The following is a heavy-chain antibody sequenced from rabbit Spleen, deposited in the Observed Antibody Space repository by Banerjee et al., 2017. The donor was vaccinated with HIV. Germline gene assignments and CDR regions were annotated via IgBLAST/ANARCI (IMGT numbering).Heavy chain of an antibody. CDR3: ARGWDDYGDYFNL. V-gene: IGHV1S7*01. CDR1: GFDFSSYY. CDR2: IDPVFGST. Sequence: QLKESGGGLVQPGGSLKLSCKASGFDFSSYYMSWVRQAPGKGLEWIGYIDPVFGSTYYASWVNGRFTISSHNAQNTLYLQLKSLTAADTATYFCARGWDDYGDYFNLWGQGTLVTVS. D-gene: IGHD2-1*01. J-gene: IGHJ4*01.